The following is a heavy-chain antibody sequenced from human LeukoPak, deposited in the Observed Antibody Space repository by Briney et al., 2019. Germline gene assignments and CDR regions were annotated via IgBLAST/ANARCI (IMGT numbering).Heavy chain of an antibody. D-gene: IGHD3-10*01. J-gene: IGHJ6*03. Sequence: SETLSLTCTVSGGSISSSSYYWGWIRQPPGKGLEWIGSIYYRWSTYYNPSLKSRVTISLNTSKNQFSLELISVTAADTAVYYCASVRRGFGESSKYYAYYYMGVWGKGTTVTISS. CDR1: GGSISSSSYY. V-gene: IGHV4-39*01. CDR2: IYYRWST. CDR3: ASVRRGFGESSKYYAYYYMGV.